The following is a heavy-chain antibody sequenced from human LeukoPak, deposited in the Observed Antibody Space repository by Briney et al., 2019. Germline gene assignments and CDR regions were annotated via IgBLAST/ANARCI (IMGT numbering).Heavy chain of an antibody. CDR1: GFTFSSYE. D-gene: IGHD6-13*01. V-gene: IGHV3-74*01. CDR3: ARDKFGAAGNLFDY. CDR2: INSDGSST. J-gene: IGHJ4*02. Sequence: GGSLRLSCAASGFTFSSYEMNWVRQAPGKGLVWVSYINSDGSSTSYADSVKGRFTISRDNAKNTLYLQMNSLRAEDTAVYYCARDKFGAAGNLFDYWGQGTLVTVSS.